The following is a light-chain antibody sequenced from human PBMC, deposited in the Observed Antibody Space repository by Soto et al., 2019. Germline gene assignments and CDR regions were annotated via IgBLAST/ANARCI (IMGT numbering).Light chain of an antibody. V-gene: IGLV1-40*01. Sequence: QSVLTQPPSVSGAPGQRVTISCTGSSSNIGAGYDVHWYQQLPGTAPKLLIYGNSNRPSGVPDRFSGSKSGTSASLAITGLQAMDEAHYYCQSYDSSLSALYVFGPGTKLTVL. CDR1: SSNIGAGYD. CDR3: QSYDSSLSALYV. J-gene: IGLJ1*01. CDR2: GNS.